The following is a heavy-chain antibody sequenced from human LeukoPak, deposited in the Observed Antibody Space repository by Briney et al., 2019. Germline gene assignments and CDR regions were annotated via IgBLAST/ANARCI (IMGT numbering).Heavy chain of an antibody. CDR2: ISSSSSYI. J-gene: IGHJ4*02. V-gene: IGHV3-21*01. D-gene: IGHD4-11*01. CDR1: GFTFSSYA. Sequence: KTGGSLRLSCAASGFTFSSYAMSWVRQAPGKGLEWVSSISSSSSYIYYADSVKGRFTISRDNAKNSLYLQMNSLRAEDTAVYYCASGDYIEPPDYWGQGTLVTVSS. CDR3: ASGDYIEPPDY.